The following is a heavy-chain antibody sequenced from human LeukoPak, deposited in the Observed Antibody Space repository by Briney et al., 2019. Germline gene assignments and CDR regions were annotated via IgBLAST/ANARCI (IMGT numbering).Heavy chain of an antibody. Sequence: GGSLRLSCAASGFAFSTYWMNWVRQAPGKGLEWVSYISSSGSTIYYADSVKGRFTISRDNAKNSLYLQMNSLRAEDTAVYYCAREFTYYYDSSGSGAFDIWGQGTMVTVSS. V-gene: IGHV3-48*04. CDR3: AREFTYYYDSSGSGAFDI. D-gene: IGHD3-22*01. J-gene: IGHJ3*02. CDR1: GFAFSTYW. CDR2: ISSSGSTI.